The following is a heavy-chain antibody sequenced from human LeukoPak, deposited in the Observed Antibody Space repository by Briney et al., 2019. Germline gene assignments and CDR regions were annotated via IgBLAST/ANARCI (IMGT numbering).Heavy chain of an antibody. CDR1: GYWLTSYA. V-gene: IGHV7-4-1*02. Sequence: ASVKVSRKASGYWLTSYAMYWVRQAPGQGLEWMGWINTKTGNSTYTQGFTGRFVFSLGTSVSTAYLQISSLKAEDTAVYYCARGRGGSSRYHFYYMDVWGTGTTVSVSS. CDR3: ARGRGGSSRYHFYYMDV. CDR2: INTKTGNS. J-gene: IGHJ6*03. D-gene: IGHD3-10*01.